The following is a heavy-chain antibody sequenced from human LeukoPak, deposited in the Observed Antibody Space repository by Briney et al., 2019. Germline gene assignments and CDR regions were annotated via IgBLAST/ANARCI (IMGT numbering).Heavy chain of an antibody. CDR3: ARENLGRGVIKDNWFDP. CDR2: ISSSSSYI. D-gene: IGHD3-10*01. CDR1: GFTFSSYS. Sequence: GGSLRLSCAASGFTFSSYSMNRVRQAPGKGLEWVSSISSSSSYIYYADSVKGRFTISRDNAKNSLYLQMNSLRAEDTAVYYCARENLGRGVIKDNWFDPWGQGTLVTVSS. V-gene: IGHV3-21*01. J-gene: IGHJ5*02.